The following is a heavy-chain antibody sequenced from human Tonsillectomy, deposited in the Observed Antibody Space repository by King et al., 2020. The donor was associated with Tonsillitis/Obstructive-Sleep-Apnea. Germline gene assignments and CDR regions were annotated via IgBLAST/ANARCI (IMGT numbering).Heavy chain of an antibody. CDR1: VGSISSGGYY. Sequence: QLQESGPGLVKPSQTLSLTCTVSVGSISSGGYYWSWIRQHPGKGLEWSGYIYYSGSTYYNPSLKSLVTISVDTSKNQFSLKLSSVTAADTAVYYCARGGPEYSSSSGRNFYYYMDVWGKGTTVTVSS. J-gene: IGHJ6*03. CDR3: ARGGPEYSSSSGRNFYYYMDV. V-gene: IGHV4-31*01. CDR2: IYYSGST. D-gene: IGHD6-6*01.